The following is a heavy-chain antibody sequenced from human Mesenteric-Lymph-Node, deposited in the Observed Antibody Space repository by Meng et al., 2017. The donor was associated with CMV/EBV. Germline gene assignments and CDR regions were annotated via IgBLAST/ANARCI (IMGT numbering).Heavy chain of an antibody. V-gene: IGHV4-39*01. J-gene: IGHJ5*02. CDR1: SISRSSYY. CDR2: MYYTGST. Sequence: SISRSSYYWYWLRQPPGKGLEWIGSMYYTGSTYYNPSLKSRVTISVDRSNNQFSLKLNSVTAADTAVYYCARRSDYYDSSGFSFWFDPWGQGTLVTVS. CDR3: ARRSDYYDSSGFSFWFDP. D-gene: IGHD3-22*01.